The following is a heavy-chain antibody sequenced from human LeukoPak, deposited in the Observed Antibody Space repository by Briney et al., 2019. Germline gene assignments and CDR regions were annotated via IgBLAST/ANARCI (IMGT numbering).Heavy chain of an antibody. J-gene: IGHJ6*03. D-gene: IGHD2-2*02. CDR2: IYTSGST. CDR3: ARVCSSTSCYSSYYYMDV. CDR1: GGSISSGSYY. V-gene: IGHV4-61*02. Sequence: SQTLSLTCTVSGGSISSGSYYWSWIRQPAGKGLEWIGRIYTSGSTNYNPSLKSRVTISVDTSKNQFSLKLSSVTAADTAVYYCARVCSSTSCYSSYYYMDVWGKGTTVTVSS.